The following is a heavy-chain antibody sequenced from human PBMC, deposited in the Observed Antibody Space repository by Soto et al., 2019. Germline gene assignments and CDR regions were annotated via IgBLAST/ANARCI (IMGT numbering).Heavy chain of an antibody. CDR3: TRRVIAAAGTFEY. V-gene: IGHV3-73*01. J-gene: IGHJ4*02. CDR2: IRSKANSYAT. Sequence: PGGSLRLSCAASGFTLSGSAMHWVRQASGKGLEWVGRIRSKANSYATAYAASVKGRFTISRDDSKNTAYLQMNSLKTEDTAVYYCTRRVIAAAGTFEYWGQGTRVTVSS. D-gene: IGHD6-13*01. CDR1: GFTLSGSA.